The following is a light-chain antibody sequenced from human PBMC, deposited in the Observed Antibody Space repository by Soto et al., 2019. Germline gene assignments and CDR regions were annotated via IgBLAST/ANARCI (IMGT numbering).Light chain of an antibody. CDR1: QNINRN. CDR3: QQSYTTPLT. CDR2: LAS. Sequence: IQMTQSPSSLSASVGDRVTITCRASQNINRNLNWYQQEPGKAPKILIYLASTLESGVPSRFSGSGSGTDFTLTISSLRPEDFGTYYRQQSYTTPLTFGQGTKVEIK. V-gene: IGKV1-39*01. J-gene: IGKJ1*01.